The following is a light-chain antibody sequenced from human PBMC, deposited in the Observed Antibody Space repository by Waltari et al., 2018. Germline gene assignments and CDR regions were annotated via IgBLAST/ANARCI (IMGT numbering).Light chain of an antibody. CDR3: QQYNRWPPGT. CDR1: QTIGSS. CDR2: RAS. V-gene: IGKV3D-15*01. J-gene: IGKJ1*01. Sequence: ETVVTQSPATLSVSPGERATLSCRTSQTIGSSLAWYQQKPGQAPRLLIYRASTRAACIPDRFSGFGSETEFTLTISGLQSEDSAIYYCQQYNRWPPGTFGQGTKVEI.